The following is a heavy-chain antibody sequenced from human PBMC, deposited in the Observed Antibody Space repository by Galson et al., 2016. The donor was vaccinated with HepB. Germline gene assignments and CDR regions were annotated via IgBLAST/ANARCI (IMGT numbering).Heavy chain of an antibody. V-gene: IGHV4-39*01. CDR1: GASIRSRSFY. J-gene: IGHJ4*02. CDR3: ARLLGYDSSDI. D-gene: IGHD3-22*01. Sequence: TLSLTCTVSGASIRSRSFYWGWIRQPPGKGLEWIGSVYYDGRTSYNPSLQNRVTLSIDTSKNQFSLRLSSVTAADTSVYYCARLLGYDSSDIWGQGTLVIASS. CDR2: VYYDGRT.